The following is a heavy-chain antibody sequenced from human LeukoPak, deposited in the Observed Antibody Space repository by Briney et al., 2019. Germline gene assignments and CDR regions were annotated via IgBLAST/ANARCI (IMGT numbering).Heavy chain of an antibody. D-gene: IGHD2-15*01. CDR1: GGTFSSYT. J-gene: IGHJ6*02. V-gene: IGHV1-69*04. CDR2: IIPILDIT. CDR3: ARDGVVVVVASVYYYYYGMDV. Sequence: SVKVSCKASGGTFSSYTISWVRQAPGQGLEWLGRIIPILDITNYAQEFQDRVTITADKSTSTAYMELSSLRSEDTAVYYCARDGVVVVVASVYYYYYGMDVWGQGTTVTVSS.